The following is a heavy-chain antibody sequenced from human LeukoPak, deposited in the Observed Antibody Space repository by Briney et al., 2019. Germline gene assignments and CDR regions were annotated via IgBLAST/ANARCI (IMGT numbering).Heavy chain of an antibody. CDR2: INHSGNT. V-gene: IGHV4-34*01. CDR1: GFTFSDYY. D-gene: IGHD3-16*02. Sequence: AETLTLTCAAYGFTFSDYYLSWIRQPPGKGLEWIGGINHSGNTNYTPSLKSRVSISVDTSKNQFSLKLNSVTAADAAMYYCASHYSSGSYRYTGSFDSWGQGMLVNVSS. CDR3: ASHYSSGSYRYTGSFDS. J-gene: IGHJ4*02.